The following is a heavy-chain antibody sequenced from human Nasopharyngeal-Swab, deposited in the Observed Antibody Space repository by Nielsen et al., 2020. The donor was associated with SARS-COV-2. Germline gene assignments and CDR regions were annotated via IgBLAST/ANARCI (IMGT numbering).Heavy chain of an antibody. D-gene: IGHD5-18*01. V-gene: IGHV3-23*01. J-gene: IGHJ6*02. CDR1: GFTFSSYA. Sequence: GESLKISCAASGFTFSSYAMSWVRQAPGKGLEWVSAISGSGGSTYYADSVKGRFTISRDNSKNTLYLQMNSLRAEDTAVYYGAKSLESTAMVFYYYGMDVWGQGTTVTVSS. CDR3: AKSLESTAMVFYYYGMDV. CDR2: ISGSGGST.